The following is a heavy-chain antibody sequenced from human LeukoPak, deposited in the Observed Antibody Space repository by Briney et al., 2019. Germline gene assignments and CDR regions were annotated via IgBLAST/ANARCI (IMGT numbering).Heavy chain of an antibody. J-gene: IGHJ3*02. Sequence: HPGGSLRLSCAASGFTFSSYWMTWVRQAPGKGLEWVASIKQDGSEKYCVDSVKGRFAISRDNAKNSLYLLMNSLRAEDTAVYYCARDAYNWNIDVLDIWGQGTMVTVSS. V-gene: IGHV3-7*01. CDR2: IKQDGSEK. D-gene: IGHD1/OR15-1a*01. CDR3: ARDAYNWNIDVLDI. CDR1: GFTFSSYW.